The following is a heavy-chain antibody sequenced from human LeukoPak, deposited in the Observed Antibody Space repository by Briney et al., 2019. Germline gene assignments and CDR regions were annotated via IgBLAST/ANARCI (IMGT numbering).Heavy chain of an antibody. Sequence: GASVKVSCKASVYTFTGYYMHWVRQAPGQGLEWMGWIYPNSGGTNYAQKFQGRVTVTRDTSISTAYMELSRLRSDDTAVYYCAREAYDSGSFRTDYYYMDVWGKGTTVTISS. J-gene: IGHJ6*03. V-gene: IGHV1-2*02. CDR3: AREAYDSGSFRTDYYYMDV. D-gene: IGHD3-10*01. CDR2: IYPNSGGT. CDR1: VYTFTGYY.